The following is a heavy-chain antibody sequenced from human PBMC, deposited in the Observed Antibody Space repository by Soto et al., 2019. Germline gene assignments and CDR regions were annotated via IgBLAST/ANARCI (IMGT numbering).Heavy chain of an antibody. CDR2: ISAYNGNT. D-gene: IGHD2-2*02. J-gene: IGHJ6*02. V-gene: IGHV1-18*01. CDR1: GYTFTSYG. CDR3: ARGECSSTSCYTGYYGMDV. Sequence: ASVKVSCKASGYTFTSYGISWVRQAPGQGLEWMGWISAYNGNTNYAQKLQGRVTMTTDTSTSTAYTELRSLRSDDTAVYYCARGECSSTSCYTGYYGMDVWGQGTKVTVSS.